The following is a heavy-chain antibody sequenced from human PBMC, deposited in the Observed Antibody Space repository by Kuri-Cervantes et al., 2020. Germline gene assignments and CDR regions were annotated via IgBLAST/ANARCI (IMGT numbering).Heavy chain of an antibody. CDR1: GFTFKNKW. Sequence: GESLKISCAASGFTFKNKWMHWVRQAPGKGLVWVSRLNSDASVINHADYVKGRFTISRGNAKNSLYLQMNSLRADDTAVYYCASGIYGGKDYWGQGTLVTVSS. D-gene: IGHD4-23*01. J-gene: IGHJ4*02. CDR3: ASGIYGGKDY. CDR2: LNSDASVI. V-gene: IGHV3-74*01.